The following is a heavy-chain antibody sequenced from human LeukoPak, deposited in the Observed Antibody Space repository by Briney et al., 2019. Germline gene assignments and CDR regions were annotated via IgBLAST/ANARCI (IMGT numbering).Heavy chain of an antibody. D-gene: IGHD4-17*01. CDR1: GGSISSYY. CDR3: ARSPPTTVTTSRYWYFDL. Sequence: SETLSLTCTVSGGSISSYYWSWIRQPPGKGLEGIGYIYYSGSTNYNPSLKSRVTISVDTSKNQFSLKLSSVTAPDTAVYYCARSPPTTVTTSRYWYFDLWGRGTLVTVSS. J-gene: IGHJ2*01. V-gene: IGHV4-59*01. CDR2: IYYSGST.